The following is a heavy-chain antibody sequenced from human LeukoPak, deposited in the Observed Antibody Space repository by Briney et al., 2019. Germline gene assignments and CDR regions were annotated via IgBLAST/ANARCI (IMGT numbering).Heavy chain of an antibody. V-gene: IGHV3-7*01. Sequence: GGSLRLSCAASGFTFSNYWMSWVRQAPGKGLEWVANINKDGSETYYADSVKGRFTMSRDNAKNSLDLQMNSLRAEDTAVYYCARVDFAAAGRSFDYWGQGTLVTVSS. D-gene: IGHD6-13*01. CDR1: GFTFSNYW. CDR3: ARVDFAAAGRSFDY. J-gene: IGHJ4*02. CDR2: INKDGSET.